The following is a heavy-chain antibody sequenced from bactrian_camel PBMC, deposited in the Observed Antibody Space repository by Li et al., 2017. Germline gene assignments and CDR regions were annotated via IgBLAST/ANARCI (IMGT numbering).Heavy chain of an antibody. D-gene: IGHD1*01. CDR2: VSGPNT. CDR3: ATSADITRRGTVEWGFGY. Sequence: HVQLVESGEGSVQAGGSLRLACAGYSDRTLTLAWFRQAPGKQREGLATVSGPNTLYADSAKGRFTISRDNAKNTLYLQMNSLKTEDTAVYCCATSADITRRGTVEWGFGYWGQGTQVTVS. J-gene: IGHJ6*01. V-gene: IGHV3S53*01. CDR1: SDRTLT.